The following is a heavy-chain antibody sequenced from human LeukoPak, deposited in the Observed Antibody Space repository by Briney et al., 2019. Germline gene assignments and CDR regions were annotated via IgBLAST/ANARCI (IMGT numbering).Heavy chain of an antibody. V-gene: IGHV1-2*02. CDR1: GYTFRNYY. D-gene: IGHD1-26*01. J-gene: IGHJ4*02. CDR2: INFNRGDT. CDR3: ARDKSNGIGIVY. Sequence: GASVKVSCKASGYTFRNYYILWVRQAPGHGLEYMGWINFNRGDTNYAEEFQGRVTMTRDTSIDTVYMDLSSLRSDDTALYYCARDKSNGIGIVYWGQGTPVTVSS.